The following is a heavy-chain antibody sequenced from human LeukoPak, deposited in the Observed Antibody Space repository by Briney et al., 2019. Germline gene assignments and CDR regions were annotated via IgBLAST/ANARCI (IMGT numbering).Heavy chain of an antibody. Sequence: SETLSLTCSVSGGSVNSYYWSCIRQPPGKGLGWIGYIYTTGRTNYNPSLKSRVTISVDTSKNQFSLKLSSVTAADTAVYYCAKILGSGVWYGFDIWGQGTMVTVSS. D-gene: IGHD7-27*01. CDR2: IYTTGRT. J-gene: IGHJ3*02. V-gene: IGHV4-4*09. CDR1: GGSVNSYY. CDR3: AKILGSGVWYGFDI.